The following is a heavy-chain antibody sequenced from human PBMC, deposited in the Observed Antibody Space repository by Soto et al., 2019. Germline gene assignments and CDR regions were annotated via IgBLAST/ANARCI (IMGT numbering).Heavy chain of an antibody. CDR2: IWYDGSNK. V-gene: IGHV3-33*01. CDR3: ARAPEYSSSWSTYYYYYGMDV. J-gene: IGHJ6*02. CDR1: GFTLSSYG. D-gene: IGHD6-13*01. Sequence: PGGSLRLSCAASGFTLSSYGMHWVRQAPAKGLEWVAVIWYDGSNKYYADSVKGRFTISRDNSKNTLYLQMNSLRAEDTAVYYCARAPEYSSSWSTYYYYYGMDVWGQGTTVTVSS.